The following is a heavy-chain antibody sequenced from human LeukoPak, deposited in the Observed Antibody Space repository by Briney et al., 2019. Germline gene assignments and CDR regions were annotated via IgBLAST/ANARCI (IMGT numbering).Heavy chain of an antibody. D-gene: IGHD3-10*01. CDR1: GGSISSTTSY. J-gene: IGHJ4*02. CDR3: ARDDSGFL. V-gene: IGHV4-39*02. Sequence: PSETLSLTCTVSGGSISSTTSYWGWIRQPPGKGLEWIGSIYYSGSTYYNASLKSRVTVSVDISQNLFSLKLTSVTVADTAVYYCARDDSGFLWGQGTLVTVSS. CDR2: IYYSGST.